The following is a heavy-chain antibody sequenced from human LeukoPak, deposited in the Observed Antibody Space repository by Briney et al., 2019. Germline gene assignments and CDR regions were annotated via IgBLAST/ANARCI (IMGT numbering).Heavy chain of an antibody. Sequence: SETLSLTCTVSGGSISSDSFYWTWIRQPAGKGLEWIGHVSTSGRTDYNPSLKSRVTISVDTSKNQFSLKLSSVTAADTAVYYCARLQEWNGSLDYWGQGTLVTVSS. D-gene: IGHD1-1*01. CDR3: ARLQEWNGSLDY. CDR2: VSTSGRT. J-gene: IGHJ4*02. V-gene: IGHV4-61*09. CDR1: GGSISSDSFY.